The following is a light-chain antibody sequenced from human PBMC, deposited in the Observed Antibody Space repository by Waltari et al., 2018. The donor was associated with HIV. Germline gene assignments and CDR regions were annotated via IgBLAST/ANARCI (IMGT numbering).Light chain of an antibody. Sequence: QPALTQPASISGSPGQSITISCTGSPHAIGGYDFVSWYQLYPGQAPRGIIYEVTSRPSGVSSRFSASKSGNTASLTISPLQPADEADYFCTSASHGYTAPRVFGGGTRVTVL. CDR3: TSASHGYTAPRV. J-gene: IGLJ2*01. V-gene: IGLV2-14*03. CDR2: EVT. CDR1: PHAIGGYDF.